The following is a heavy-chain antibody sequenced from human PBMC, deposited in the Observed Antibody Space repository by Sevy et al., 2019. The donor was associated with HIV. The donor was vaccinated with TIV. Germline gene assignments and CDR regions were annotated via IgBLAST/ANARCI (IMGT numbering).Heavy chain of an antibody. V-gene: IGHV1-46*03. CDR2: INPSGGST. J-gene: IGHJ3*02. CDR1: GYTFTNYY. CDR3: TRARGSSGWDAFHI. Sequence: ASVKVSCKASGYTFTNYYIDWVRQAPGQGLEWMGIINPSGGSTSYAQKFQGRVTMTRDTSTSTLYMELSSLRFDDTDVYYCTRARGSSGWDAFHIWGQGTMVTVSS. D-gene: IGHD6-19*01.